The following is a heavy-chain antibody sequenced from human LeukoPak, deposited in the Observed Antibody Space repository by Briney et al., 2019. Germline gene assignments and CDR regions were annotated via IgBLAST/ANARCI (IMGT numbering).Heavy chain of an antibody. CDR2: IYTGETT. J-gene: IGHJ4*02. V-gene: IGHV3-53*01. CDR1: GFTVSSKY. CDR3: AKAERHDSRSFYFGY. Sequence: PGGPLRLSCAASGFTVSSKYMSWVRQAPGKGLEWVSVIYTGETTYYADSVKGRFTISRDNSKNTLCLQMNSLRAEDTAVYYCAKAERHDSRSFYFGYWGQGTLVTVSS. D-gene: IGHD1-1*01.